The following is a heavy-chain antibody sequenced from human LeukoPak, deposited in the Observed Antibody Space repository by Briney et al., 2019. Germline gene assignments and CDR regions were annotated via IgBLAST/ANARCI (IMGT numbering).Heavy chain of an antibody. J-gene: IGHJ6*04. V-gene: IGHV4-34*01. CDR3: ARGDIVVVPAGLYYYYGMDV. CDR2: INHSGST. Sequence: KASETLSLTCAVSGYSISSGDYWSWIRQPPGKGLEWIGEINHSGSTNYNPSLKSRVTISVDTSKNQFSLKLSSVTAADTAVYYCARGDIVVVPAGLYYYYGMDVWGKGTTVTVSS. D-gene: IGHD2-2*01. CDR1: GYSISSGDY.